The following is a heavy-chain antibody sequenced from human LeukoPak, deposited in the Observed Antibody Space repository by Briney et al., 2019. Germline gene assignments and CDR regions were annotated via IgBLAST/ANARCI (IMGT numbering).Heavy chain of an antibody. J-gene: IGHJ4*02. V-gene: IGHV4-39*01. CDR2: IYYSGST. Sequence: SETLSLTCTVSGGSISTSSYYWDWIRQPPGKGLEWIGSIYYSGSTYYNPSLESRVTISVDTSKNQFSLKLSSVTAADTAVYYCTRRGGMTTVTHWGQGTLVTVSS. CDR3: TRRGGMTTVTH. CDR1: GGSISTSSYY. D-gene: IGHD4-17*01.